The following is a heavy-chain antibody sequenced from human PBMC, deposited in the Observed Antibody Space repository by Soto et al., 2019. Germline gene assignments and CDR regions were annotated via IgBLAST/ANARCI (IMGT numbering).Heavy chain of an antibody. V-gene: IGHV3-23*01. CDR1: GFTFSSYA. Sequence: EVQLLESGGGLVQPGGSLRLSCAASGFTFSSYAMSWVRQAPGKGVEWVSAISGSGGSTYYADSVKGRFTKSRDNSKNPQYLQMNSLRAGDTAVYCCAGNYGILPIDYWGQGTLVTVSS. CDR3: AGNYGILPIDY. J-gene: IGHJ4*02. D-gene: IGHD3-9*01. CDR2: ISGSGGST.